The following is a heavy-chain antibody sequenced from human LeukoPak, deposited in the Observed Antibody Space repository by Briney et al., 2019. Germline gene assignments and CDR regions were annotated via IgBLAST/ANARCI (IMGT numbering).Heavy chain of an antibody. CDR3: AKDMYDYCSSTSCGSPYYYGMDV. Sequence: PGRSLRLSCAASGFTFDDYAMHWVRQAPGKGLEWVSGISWNSGSIGYADSVKGRFTISRDNAKNSLYLQMNSLRAEDTALYYCAKDMYDYCSSTSCGSPYYYGMDVWGQGTTVTVSS. CDR1: GFTFDDYA. J-gene: IGHJ6*02. CDR2: ISWNSGSI. D-gene: IGHD2-2*01. V-gene: IGHV3-9*01.